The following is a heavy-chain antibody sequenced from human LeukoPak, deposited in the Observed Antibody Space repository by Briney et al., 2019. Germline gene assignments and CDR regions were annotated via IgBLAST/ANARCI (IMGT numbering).Heavy chain of an antibody. Sequence: GGSLSLSCAASGFPFSSYWMHWVRQAPGKGLVWVSRINGDGSSTSYADSVKGRFTISRDNAKNTLSLQMNSLRAEDTAVYYCVKGKGIAVTSLDYWGQGTLVTVSS. D-gene: IGHD6-19*01. J-gene: IGHJ4*02. CDR1: GFPFSSYW. CDR3: VKGKGIAVTSLDY. V-gene: IGHV3-74*01. CDR2: INGDGSST.